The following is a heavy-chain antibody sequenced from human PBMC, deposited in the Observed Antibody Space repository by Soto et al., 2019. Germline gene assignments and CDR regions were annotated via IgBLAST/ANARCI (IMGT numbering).Heavy chain of an antibody. D-gene: IGHD6-19*01. J-gene: IGHJ6*02. CDR1: GFTFSDYY. Sequence: QVQLVESGGGLVKPGGSLRLSCAASGFTFSDYYMSWIRQAPGKGLEWVSYISSSSSYTNYADSVKGRFTISRDNAKNSLYLQMNSLRAEDTAVYYCASSGSHYYGMDVWGQGTTVTVSS. V-gene: IGHV3-11*05. CDR3: ASSGSHYYGMDV. CDR2: ISSSSSYT.